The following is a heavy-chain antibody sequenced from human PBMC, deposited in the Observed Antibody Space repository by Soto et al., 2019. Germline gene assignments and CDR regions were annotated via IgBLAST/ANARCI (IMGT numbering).Heavy chain of an antibody. Sequence: SETLSLTCTVSGGSISSGGYYWSWIRQHPGKGLEWIGYIYYSGSTYYNPSLKSRVTISVDTSKNQFSLKLSSVTAADTAVYYCARVLYCSGGSCPRRYFDYWGQGTLVTVSS. J-gene: IGHJ4*02. CDR3: ARVLYCSGGSCPRRYFDY. CDR1: GGSISSGGYY. D-gene: IGHD2-15*01. CDR2: IYYSGST. V-gene: IGHV4-31*03.